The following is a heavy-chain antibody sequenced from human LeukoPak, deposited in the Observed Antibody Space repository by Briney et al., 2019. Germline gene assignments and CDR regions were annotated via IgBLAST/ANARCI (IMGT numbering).Heavy chain of an antibody. CDR3: ARDGYYDFWSGYYRDYYYYYYMDV. J-gene: IGHJ6*03. CDR1: GFTFSSYE. CDR2: ISSSGSTI. D-gene: IGHD3-3*01. V-gene: IGHV3-48*03. Sequence: PGGSLRLSCAASGFTFSSYEMNWVRQAPGKGPEWVSYISSSGSTIYYADSVKGRFTISRDNAKNSLYLQMNSLRAEDTAVYYCARDGYYDFWSGYYRDYYYYYYMDVWGKGTTVTVSS.